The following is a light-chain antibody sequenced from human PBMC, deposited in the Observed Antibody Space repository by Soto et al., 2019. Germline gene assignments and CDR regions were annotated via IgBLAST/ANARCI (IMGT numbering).Light chain of an antibody. Sequence: DIQLTQSPSFLSASVGDRVTVTCRASQGIGSFLAWYQQRPGKAPKLLIYAASTLQSGVPSRFSGSGSGTEFALTISNLQPEDFATYYCQQRSTYPYTFGQGTKLEIK. J-gene: IGKJ2*01. V-gene: IGKV1-9*01. CDR2: AAS. CDR3: QQRSTYPYT. CDR1: QGIGSF.